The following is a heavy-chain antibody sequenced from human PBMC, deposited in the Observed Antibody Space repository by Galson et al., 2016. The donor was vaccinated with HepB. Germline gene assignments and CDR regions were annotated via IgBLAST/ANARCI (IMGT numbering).Heavy chain of an antibody. V-gene: IGHV3-30*04. J-gene: IGHJ4*02. CDR2: IAYDGSYK. CDR3: ARSDENGYPSGWSYSHFDH. D-gene: IGHD6-25*01. CDR1: GFTFSSYA. Sequence: SLRLSCAASGFTFSSYAMHWVRQAPGKGLEWVAVIAYDGSYKNYADFVKGRFTISRDNSKSTLSPQMKSLRVEDTAVYYCARSDENGYPSGWSYSHFDHWGQGALVTVSS.